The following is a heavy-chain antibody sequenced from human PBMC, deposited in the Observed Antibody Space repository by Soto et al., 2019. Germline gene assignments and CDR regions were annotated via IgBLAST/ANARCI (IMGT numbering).Heavy chain of an antibody. V-gene: IGHV1-69*13. CDR1: GGTFSSYA. D-gene: IGHD4-4*01. J-gene: IGHJ6*02. Sequence: GASVKVSCKASGGTFSSYAISGVRQAPAQGLEWMGGIIPIFGTANYAQKFQGRVTITADESTSTAYVELSSLRSEDTAVYYCASPEYSNRPPDDYCSDGMDVWARGTTVTDS. CDR3: ASPEYSNRPPDDYCSDGMDV. CDR2: IIPIFGTA.